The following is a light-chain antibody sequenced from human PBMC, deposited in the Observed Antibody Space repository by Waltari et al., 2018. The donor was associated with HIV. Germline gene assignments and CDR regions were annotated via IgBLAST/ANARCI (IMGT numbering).Light chain of an antibody. CDR1: NIGSKN. CDR2: RDN. V-gene: IGLV3-9*01. CDR3: QVWDSSFVV. Sequence: SYELTQPLSVSLALGQTARITCGGNNIGSKNVHWYQQKAGQAPVLVIYRDNNRPSGIPERFSGSNSGNTATLTISRAQAGDEADYYCQVWDSSFVVFGGGTKLTVL. J-gene: IGLJ2*01.